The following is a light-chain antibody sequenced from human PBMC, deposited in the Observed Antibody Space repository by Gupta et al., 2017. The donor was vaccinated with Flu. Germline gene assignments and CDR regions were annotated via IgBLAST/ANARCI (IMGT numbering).Light chain of an antibody. J-gene: IGKJ1*01. CDR1: QSVPNNY. CDR2: GAS. CDR3: QQYGDSTPWP. Sequence: RAALSCRASQSVPNNYVAWYRQKPGQVPRLLIYGASNRATGIPDRFSGSGSGTDFTLTINGLEPEDFAVYYCQQYGDSTPWPFGQWTKVEIK. V-gene: IGKV3-20*01.